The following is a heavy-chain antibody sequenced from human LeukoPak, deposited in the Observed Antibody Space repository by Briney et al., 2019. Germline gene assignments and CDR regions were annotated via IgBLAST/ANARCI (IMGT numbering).Heavy chain of an antibody. J-gene: IGHJ3*01. Sequence: AETLSLTCSVSGGSISSYHWSWIRRPAGKGLEWSGRVQTSGRTPYSPSLKSRVTSSVDTTKNQVSLKLTSVTAAATAVYYCARSFFVVAPASPYDAFEVWGQGTMVTVSS. CDR2: VQTSGRT. V-gene: IGHV4-4*07. D-gene: IGHD2-21*01. CDR3: ARSFFVVAPASPYDAFEV. CDR1: GGSISSYH.